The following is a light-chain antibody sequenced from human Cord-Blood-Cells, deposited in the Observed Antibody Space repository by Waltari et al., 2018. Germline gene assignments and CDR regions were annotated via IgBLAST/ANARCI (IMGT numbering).Light chain of an antibody. J-gene: IGLJ3*02. CDR3: SSYTSSSTWV. CDR1: SSDVGGYNY. V-gene: IGLV2-14*01. Sequence: QSALTQPASVSGSPGQSITISCTGTSSDVGGYNYVSWYQQHPGKAPKLMSYDVSKRPSGVSIRFSGSKSGNTASLTISGLQAEDEADYYCSSYTSSSTWVFGGGTKLTVL. CDR2: DVS.